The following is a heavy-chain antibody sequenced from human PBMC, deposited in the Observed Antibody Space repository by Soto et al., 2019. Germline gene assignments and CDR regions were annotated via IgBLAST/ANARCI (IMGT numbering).Heavy chain of an antibody. CDR3: AKGGSNGWYDAFDI. J-gene: IGHJ3*02. V-gene: IGHV3-23*01. CDR1: GFTFSSYV. D-gene: IGHD6-19*01. CDR2: TSGSGGST. Sequence: EVQLLESGGGLVQPGGSLRLSCAASGFTFSSYVMNWVRQAPGKGLEWVSTSGSGGSTYYADSVEGRFTFSSDNSKNTLHLLMNSLRAEDTAVYYCAKGGSNGWYDAFDIWGPGTMVTVSS.